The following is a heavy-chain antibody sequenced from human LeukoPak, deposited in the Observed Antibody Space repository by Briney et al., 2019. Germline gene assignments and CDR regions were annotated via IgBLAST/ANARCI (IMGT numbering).Heavy chain of an antibody. J-gene: IGHJ4*02. CDR2: IYSGGST. D-gene: IGHD3-22*01. CDR3: ARAMNYYDSSGTYFAIPSTY. Sequence: GGSLRLSCAASGFTVSSNYMSWVRQAPGKGLEWVSVIYSGGSTYYADSVKGRFTISRDNAKNSLYLQMNSLRAEDTAVYYCARAMNYYDSSGTYFAIPSTYWGQGSLVTVSS. V-gene: IGHV3-66*01. CDR1: GFTVSSNY.